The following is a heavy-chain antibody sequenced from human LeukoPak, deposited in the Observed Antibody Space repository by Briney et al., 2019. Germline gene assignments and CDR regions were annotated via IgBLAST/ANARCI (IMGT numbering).Heavy chain of an antibody. Sequence: GGSLRLSCAASGFTFSSYSMNWVRQAPGKGLEWVSSISSSSSYIYYADSVKGRFTISRDNSKNTLYLQMNSLRAEDTAVYYCANRRGYDILTGPSDAFDIWGQGTMVTVSS. V-gene: IGHV3-21*04. CDR3: ANRRGYDILTGPSDAFDI. CDR1: GFTFSSYS. CDR2: ISSSSSYI. D-gene: IGHD3-9*01. J-gene: IGHJ3*02.